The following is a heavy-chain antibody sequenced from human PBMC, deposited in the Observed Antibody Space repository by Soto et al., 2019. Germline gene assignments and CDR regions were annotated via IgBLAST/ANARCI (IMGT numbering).Heavy chain of an antibody. CDR3: ATGLYSRTWYPPFDY. Sequence: QVQLMQSGAEVRKPGASVKVSCKVSGNTLTELSMHWVRQAPGKGPEWMGGFEPEAGETIYAQKFQGIVTMTEDTSTDTAYMELSSLRSEDTAVYYCATGLYSRTWYPPFDYWGQGTLVTVSS. V-gene: IGHV1-24*01. CDR1: GNTLTELS. CDR2: FEPEAGET. J-gene: IGHJ4*02. D-gene: IGHD6-13*01.